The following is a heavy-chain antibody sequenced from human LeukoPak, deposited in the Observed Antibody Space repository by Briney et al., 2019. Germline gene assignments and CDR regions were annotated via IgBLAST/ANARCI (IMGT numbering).Heavy chain of an antibody. Sequence: NPSETLSLTCAVSGGSINRDNWWTWLRQPPGKGLEWSGKVYYTGNTHYNPSLQSRVTISVDKSKNQFSLDLSSVTAEDTAVYYCARDWDGRDSDRSGYYPRWFDPWGQGTLVTVSS. J-gene: IGHJ5*02. CDR2: VYYTGNT. CDR1: GGSINRDNW. CDR3: ARDWDGRDSDRSGYYPRWFDP. V-gene: IGHV4-4*02. D-gene: IGHD3-22*01.